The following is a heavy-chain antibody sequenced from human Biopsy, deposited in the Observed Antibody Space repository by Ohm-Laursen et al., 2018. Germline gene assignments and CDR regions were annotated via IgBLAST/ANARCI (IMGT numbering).Heavy chain of an antibody. Sequence: SDTLSLTCTVSGGSISNNNHYWGWIRQPPGKGLEWIGSIFYRGSTHYKPSLKSRVNISVDTSKNQFSLKLNSVTAADTAVYYCARDYDTSGHYYVSWGQGTLVTVSS. D-gene: IGHD3-22*01. CDR3: ARDYDTSGHYYVS. CDR2: IFYRGST. CDR1: GGSISNNNHY. J-gene: IGHJ5*02. V-gene: IGHV4-39*01.